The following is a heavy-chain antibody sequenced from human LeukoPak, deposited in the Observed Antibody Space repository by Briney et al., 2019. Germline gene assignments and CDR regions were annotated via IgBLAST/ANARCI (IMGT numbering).Heavy chain of an antibody. CDR3: AREAMVRGVPDAFDI. CDR2: IKQDGIEK. D-gene: IGHD3-10*01. Sequence: QPGGSLRLSCAASGFTFRSYWMDWVRQAPGKGLEWVANIKQDGIEKYFVDSVKGRFAISRDNAKNSLYLQMNNLRAEDTAVYYCAREAMVRGVPDAFDIWGQGTMVTVSS. CDR1: GFTFRSYW. J-gene: IGHJ3*02. V-gene: IGHV3-7*01.